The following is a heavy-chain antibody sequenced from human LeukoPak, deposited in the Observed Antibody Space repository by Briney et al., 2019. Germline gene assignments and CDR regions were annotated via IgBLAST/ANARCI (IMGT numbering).Heavy chain of an antibody. D-gene: IGHD1-1*01. J-gene: IGHJ4*02. CDR1: GYTFTSYG. CDR3: ARDRLEPETVDY. Sequence: ASVKVSCKASGYTFTSYGISWVRQAPGQGLEWMGWISAYNGNTNYAQKLQGRVTMTTDTSTSTAYMELRSLRSDDTAVYHCARDRLEPETVDYWGQGTLVTVSS. CDR2: ISAYNGNT. V-gene: IGHV1-18*01.